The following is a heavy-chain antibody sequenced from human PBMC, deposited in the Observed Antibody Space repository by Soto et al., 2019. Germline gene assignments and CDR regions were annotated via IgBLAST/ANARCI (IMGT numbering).Heavy chain of an antibody. D-gene: IGHD3-3*01. CDR2: INHSGST. J-gene: IGHJ6*02. V-gene: IGHV4-34*01. Sequence: QVQLQQWGAGLLKPSETLSLTCAVYGGSLIGYYWSWIRQPPGKGLEWIGEINHSGSTNYNPSLKSRVTISVDTSKNQFSLKLSSVTVADTAVYYCARGKNYYDMPYGMDVWGQGTTVTASS. CDR3: ARGKNYYDMPYGMDV. CDR1: GGSLIGYY.